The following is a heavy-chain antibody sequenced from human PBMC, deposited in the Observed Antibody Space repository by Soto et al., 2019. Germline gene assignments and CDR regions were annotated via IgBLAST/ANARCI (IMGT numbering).Heavy chain of an antibody. J-gene: IGHJ6*02. V-gene: IGHV1-18*01. Sequence: QVQLVQSGAEVKKPGASVKVSCKASGYSFTRYGISWVRQAPGQGPEWMGWISGYNANTNYPENRQGRVTMTTDTSTSTAYMEVRNLISDDTAVYYCARMGDVPYYYYGLDVWGQGTTVTVSS. CDR3: ARMGDVPYYYYGLDV. D-gene: IGHD3-16*01. CDR2: ISGYNANT. CDR1: GYSFTRYG.